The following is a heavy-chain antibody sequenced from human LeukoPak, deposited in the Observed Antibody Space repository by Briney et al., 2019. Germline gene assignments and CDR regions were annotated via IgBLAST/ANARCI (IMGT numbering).Heavy chain of an antibody. D-gene: IGHD1-1*01. CDR3: ARESGLEAFDI. J-gene: IGHJ3*02. CDR1: GFTFSSYS. V-gene: IGHV3-21*01. Sequence: PGGSLRLSCAASGFTFSSYSMNWVRQAPGKGLEWVSSISSGSSYIYYADSVKGRFTISRDNAKNSLYLQMNSLRAEDTAVYYCARESGLEAFDIWGQGTMVTVSS. CDR2: ISSGSSYI.